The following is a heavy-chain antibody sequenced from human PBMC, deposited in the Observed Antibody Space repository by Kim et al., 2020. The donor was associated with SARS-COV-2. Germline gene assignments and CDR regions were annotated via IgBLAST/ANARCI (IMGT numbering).Heavy chain of an antibody. CDR3: ARAGHDYGDYANNWFDP. CDR1: GGSISSSSYY. CDR2: IYYSGST. J-gene: IGHJ5*02. V-gene: IGHV4-39*01. Sequence: SETLSLTCTVSGGSISSSSYYWGWIRQPPGKGLEWIGSIYYSGSTYYNPSFKSRVTISVDTSKNQFSLKLSSVTAADTAVYYWARAGHDYGDYANNWFDPRGQGTLVTVSS. D-gene: IGHD4-17*01.